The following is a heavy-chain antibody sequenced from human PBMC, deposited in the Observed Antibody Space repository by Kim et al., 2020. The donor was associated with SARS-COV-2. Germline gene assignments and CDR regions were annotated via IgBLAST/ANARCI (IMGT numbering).Heavy chain of an antibody. V-gene: IGHV1-3*01. Sequence: ASVKVSCKASGYTFSNYAMHWVRQAPGQRLEWMGWINAGSGNTEYSQKFQGRLIITRDTSASTAYMGLSSLRSEDTAVYYCARGGAVLRFLEWLSSYFDYWGQGTLVSVSS. J-gene: IGHJ4*02. D-gene: IGHD3-3*01. CDR2: INAGSGNT. CDR1: GYTFSNYA. CDR3: ARGGAVLRFLEWLSSYFDY.